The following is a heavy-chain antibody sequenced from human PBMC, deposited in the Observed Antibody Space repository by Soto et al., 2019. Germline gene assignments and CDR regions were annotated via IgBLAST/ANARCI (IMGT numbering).Heavy chain of an antibody. Sequence: EVQLVETGGGLIQPEGSLRLSCAASGFTVNNIHMSWVRQAPGKGLEWVSFINRGGSTYYTDSVKGRFTISRDNSKNTLYLQMNSLRGEDTAVYFCARYSAYKAFDSWGQGTLVTVSS. J-gene: IGHJ4*02. CDR2: INRGGST. V-gene: IGHV3-53*02. D-gene: IGHD5-12*01. CDR1: GFTVNNIH. CDR3: ARYSAYKAFDS.